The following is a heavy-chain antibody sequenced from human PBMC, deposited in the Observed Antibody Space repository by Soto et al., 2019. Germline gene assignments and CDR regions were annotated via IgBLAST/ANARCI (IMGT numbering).Heavy chain of an antibody. J-gene: IGHJ4*02. CDR3: AIGKGVDGSHYLDN. Sequence: QVQLQESGPGLVKPSQTLSLTCTVSGVPISTDDYYWTWIRQPPGKGLEWIGYIYYSGSTYHNWSLKSRVTISIDTSKNQFSLNLSSVTAADTAVYYCAIGKGVDGSHYLDNWGQGTLVTVSS. CDR1: GVPISTDDYY. CDR2: IYYSGST. V-gene: IGHV4-30-4*01. D-gene: IGHD1-26*01.